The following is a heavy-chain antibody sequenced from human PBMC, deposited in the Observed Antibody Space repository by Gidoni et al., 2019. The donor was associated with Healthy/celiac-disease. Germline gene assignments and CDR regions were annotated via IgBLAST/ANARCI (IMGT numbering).Heavy chain of an antibody. D-gene: IGHD2-21*02. CDR3: TRVGGYCGGDCYSPFDY. Sequence: EVQLLESGAGLVKPGRSLRPSCTASGFTPGDSAMSWSRQAPGKGLEWVGFIRSKAYGGTTEYAASVKGRFTISRDDSKSIAYLQMNSLKTEDTAVYYCTRVGGYCGGDCYSPFDYWGQGTLVTVSS. CDR2: IRSKAYGGTT. CDR1: GFTPGDSA. J-gene: IGHJ4*02. V-gene: IGHV3-49*05.